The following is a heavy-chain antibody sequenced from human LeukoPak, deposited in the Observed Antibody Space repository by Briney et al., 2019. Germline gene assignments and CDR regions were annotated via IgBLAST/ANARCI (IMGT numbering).Heavy chain of an antibody. CDR3: ARDLGHTGYDLYDY. V-gene: IGHV3-7*01. Sequence: GGSLRLSCAVSGMNFRGYWMAWVRQAPGKGLEWVANMKQDGSEKYYVDSVKGRFTISRDNAKDSLYLEMNSLRVEDTAVYYCARDLGHTGYDLYDYWGQGTLVTVSS. J-gene: IGHJ4*02. D-gene: IGHD5-12*01. CDR1: GMNFRGYW. CDR2: MKQDGSEK.